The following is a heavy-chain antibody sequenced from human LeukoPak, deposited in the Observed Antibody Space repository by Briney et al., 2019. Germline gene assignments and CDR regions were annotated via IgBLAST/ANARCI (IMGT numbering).Heavy chain of an antibody. Sequence: SETLSLTCTVSGGSISSSSYYWGWIRQPPGKGLEWIGSIYYSGSTYYNTSLKSRVTISVDTSKNQFSLRLNSVTAADTAVYYCAREDGGSYMNDAFDIWGQGTMVTVSS. CDR1: GGSISSSSYY. J-gene: IGHJ3*02. V-gene: IGHV4-39*02. CDR2: IYYSGST. D-gene: IGHD1-26*01. CDR3: AREDGGSYMNDAFDI.